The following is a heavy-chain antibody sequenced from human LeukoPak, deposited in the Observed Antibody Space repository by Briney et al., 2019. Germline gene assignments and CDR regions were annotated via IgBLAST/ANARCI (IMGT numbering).Heavy chain of an antibody. J-gene: IGHJ4*02. Sequence: PSQTLSLTCTVSGGSISSGDYYWSWIRQPQGKGLEWIVYIYYSGSIYYNPSLKSRVTISVDTSKNQFSLKLSSVTAADTAVYYCARANDLGHFDYWGQGTLVTVSS. CDR2: IYYSGSI. CDR1: GGSISSGDYY. CDR3: ARANDLGHFDY. V-gene: IGHV4-30-4*08.